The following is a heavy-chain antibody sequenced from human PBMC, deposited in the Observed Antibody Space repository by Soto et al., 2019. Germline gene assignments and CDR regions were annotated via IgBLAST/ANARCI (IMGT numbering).Heavy chain of an antibody. CDR1: GFIVSSYY. Sequence: EVQLVESGGGLIQPGGSLRLSCAGSGFIVSSYYMSWVRQAPGKGLEWISVIYSGGSTYYADSVKGRFTISRDNSENTLYLQLNSLRADDTAVYYCAKSGGNGWFADAFDVWGQGPMVTVSS. V-gene: IGHV3-53*01. J-gene: IGHJ3*01. D-gene: IGHD6-19*01. CDR2: IYSGGST. CDR3: AKSGGNGWFADAFDV.